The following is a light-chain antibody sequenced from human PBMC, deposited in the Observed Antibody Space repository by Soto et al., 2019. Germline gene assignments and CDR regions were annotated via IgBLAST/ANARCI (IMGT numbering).Light chain of an antibody. CDR3: SSFKGTNSFV. V-gene: IGLV2-14*02. J-gene: IGLJ1*01. CDR1: SSDVGSYNL. Sequence: QSALTQPASVSGSPGQSITISCTGTSSDVGSYNLVSWYQQHPGKAPKLMIYEGSKRPSGVSNRFSGSKSGNTASLTISGLQAEDEADYYCSSFKGTNSFVFGTGTKVTVL. CDR2: EGS.